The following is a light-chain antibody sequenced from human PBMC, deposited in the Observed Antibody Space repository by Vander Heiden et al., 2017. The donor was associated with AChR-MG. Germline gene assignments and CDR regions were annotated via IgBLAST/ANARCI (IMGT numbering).Light chain of an antibody. V-gene: IGLV2-23*02. Sequence: QSALTQPASVSGSPRQSITISCPGTSSDVENYNLVFWYQQHPGKAPKLNIYEVSKAPSGVSNRFSGSKSANTAFLTISGLQAEDEAYYYCCSYAVSSKVFGGGTKLTVL. CDR1: SSDVENYNL. CDR2: EVS. CDR3: CSYAVSSKV. J-gene: IGLJ2*01.